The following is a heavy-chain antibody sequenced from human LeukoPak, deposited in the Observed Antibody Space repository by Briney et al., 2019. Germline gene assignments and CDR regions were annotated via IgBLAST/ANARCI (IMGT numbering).Heavy chain of an antibody. CDR2: ISSSGSTI. Sequence: GGSLRLSCAASGFTFSTYDMHWVRQAPGKGLEWVSYISSSGSTIYYADSVKGRFTISRDNAKNSLYLQMNSLRAEDTAVYYCARELLSYSSSWYDYWGQGTLVTVSS. J-gene: IGHJ4*02. V-gene: IGHV3-48*03. D-gene: IGHD6-13*01. CDR1: GFTFSTYD. CDR3: ARELLSYSSSWYDY.